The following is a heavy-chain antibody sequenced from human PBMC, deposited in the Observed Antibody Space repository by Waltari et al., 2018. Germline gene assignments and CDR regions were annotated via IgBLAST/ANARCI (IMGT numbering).Heavy chain of an antibody. Sequence: QLQLQESGPGLVKPSETLSLTCTVSGGSISSSSYYWGWVRQPPGKGLEWIGSIYYSGSTYYNPSLKSRVTISVDTSKNQFSLRVSSVTAADTAVFYCARKVRGYCSSTSCHTDHWGQGTLVTVSS. CDR2: IYYSGST. D-gene: IGHD2-2*01. CDR3: ARKVRGYCSSTSCHTDH. CDR1: GGSISSSSYY. J-gene: IGHJ4*02. V-gene: IGHV4-39*07.